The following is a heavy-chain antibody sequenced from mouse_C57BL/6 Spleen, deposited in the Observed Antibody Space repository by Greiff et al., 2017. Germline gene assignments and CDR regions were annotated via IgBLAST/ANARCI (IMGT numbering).Heavy chain of an antibody. Sequence: VHLVESGAELVRPGASVTLSCKASGYTFTDYEMHWVKQTPVHGLEWIGAIDPETGCTAYNQKFKGKAILTADKSSSTAYMELRSLTSEDSAVYYCTRLVLLPLRYFDGGNAGTTVTVST. CDR3: TRLVLLPLRYFDG. CDR1: GYTFTDYE. V-gene: IGHV1-15*01. CDR2: IDPETGCT. D-gene: IGHD1-1*01. J-gene: IGHJ1*01.